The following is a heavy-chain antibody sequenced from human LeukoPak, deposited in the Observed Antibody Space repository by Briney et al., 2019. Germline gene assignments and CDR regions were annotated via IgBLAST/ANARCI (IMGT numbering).Heavy chain of an antibody. V-gene: IGHV4-34*01. CDR1: GGSFSGYY. D-gene: IGHD6-13*01. CDR3: ARLRLRIAAAGTSYYGMDV. CDR2: INHSGST. Sequence: SETLSLTCAVYGGSFSGYYWSRIRQPPGKGLEWIGEINHSGSTNYNPSLKSRVTISVDTSKNQFSLKLSSVTAADTAVYYCARLRLRIAAAGTSYYGMDVWGQGTTVTVSS. J-gene: IGHJ6*02.